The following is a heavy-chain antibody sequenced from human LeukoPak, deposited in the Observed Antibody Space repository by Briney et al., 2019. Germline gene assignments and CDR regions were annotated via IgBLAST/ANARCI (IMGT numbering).Heavy chain of an antibody. Sequence: SETLSLTCTVSGGSISSYYWSWIRQPPGKGLEWIGYIYDSGSTNYNPSLKSRVTISVDTSKNQFSLKLSSVTAADTAVYYCARGLSSSSWYYWGQGTLVTVSS. CDR3: ARGLSSSSWYY. CDR2: IYDSGST. V-gene: IGHV4-59*12. D-gene: IGHD6-13*01. J-gene: IGHJ4*02. CDR1: GGSISSYY.